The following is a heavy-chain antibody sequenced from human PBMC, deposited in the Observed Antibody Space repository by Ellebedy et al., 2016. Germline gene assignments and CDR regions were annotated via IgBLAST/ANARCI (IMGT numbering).Heavy chain of an antibody. J-gene: IGHJ4*02. V-gene: IGHV4-34*01. CDR2: IDHSGST. Sequence: SETLSLXCAAYGGSFSDYYWCWIRQSPGKGLEWIGEIDHSGSTSYNPSLKSRVTISVDTSKNQFSLKLSSVTAADTAVYYCASCRDGYLYYFDYWGQGTLVTVSS. D-gene: IGHD5-24*01. CDR3: ASCRDGYLYYFDY. CDR1: GGSFSDYY.